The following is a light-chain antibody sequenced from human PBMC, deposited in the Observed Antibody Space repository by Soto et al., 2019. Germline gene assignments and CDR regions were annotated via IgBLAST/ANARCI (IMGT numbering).Light chain of an antibody. V-gene: IGKV1-39*01. Sequence: DIHMTQSPSSLSASVGDRVTITCRASQSISSYLNWYQQKPGNAPKLLIYAASSLQSGVPSRFSGSGSGTDFTLTISSLQPEDFATYYCQQSYSTPLTLGGGTKVEIK. J-gene: IGKJ4*01. CDR3: QQSYSTPLT. CDR2: AAS. CDR1: QSISSY.